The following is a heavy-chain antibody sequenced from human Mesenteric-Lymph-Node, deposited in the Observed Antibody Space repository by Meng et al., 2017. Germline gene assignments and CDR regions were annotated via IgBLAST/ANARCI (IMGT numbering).Heavy chain of an antibody. J-gene: IGHJ5*02. V-gene: IGHV4-4*02. D-gene: IGHD3-10*01. CDR2: IDNRGGA. Sequence: QVQLQDSGPGLVKPSGTLPLTCPVSVDSISGTKWWSWVRRPPGKGLDWIGQIDNRGGASYNPSLKSRVTMSVDKSKNQMSLELTSVTAADTAVYFCATHFGFSFDPWGQGTLVTVSS. CDR3: ATHFGFSFDP. CDR1: VDSISGTKW.